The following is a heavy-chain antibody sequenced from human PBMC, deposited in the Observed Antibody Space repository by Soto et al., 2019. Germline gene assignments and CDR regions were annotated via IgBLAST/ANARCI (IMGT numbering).Heavy chain of an antibody. J-gene: IGHJ6*03. Sequence: GSLRLSCAASGFTFSSYAMSWVRQAPGKGLEWVSAISGSGGSTYYADSVKGRFTISRDNSKNTLYLQMNSLRAEDTAVYYCAKYKLVLYYYYMDVWGKGTTVTVSS. V-gene: IGHV3-23*01. CDR3: AKYKLVLYYYYMDV. CDR1: GFTFSSYA. CDR2: ISGSGGST. D-gene: IGHD1-1*01.